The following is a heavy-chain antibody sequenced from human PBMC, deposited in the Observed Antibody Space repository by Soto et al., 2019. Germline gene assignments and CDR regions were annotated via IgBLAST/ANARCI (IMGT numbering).Heavy chain of an antibody. Sequence: PSETQSLTGAVYGASLSYNYVNWLRQPPGKGLEWIGEINHSGNTNYNPSLRSRVTISIDTSKNQLSLNLRSVSAADTAVYYCARGRGEFDAWGRGTRVTVSS. CDR3: ARGRGEFDA. CDR2: INHSGNT. CDR1: GASLSYNY. D-gene: IGHD2-21*01. J-gene: IGHJ5*02. V-gene: IGHV4-34*01.